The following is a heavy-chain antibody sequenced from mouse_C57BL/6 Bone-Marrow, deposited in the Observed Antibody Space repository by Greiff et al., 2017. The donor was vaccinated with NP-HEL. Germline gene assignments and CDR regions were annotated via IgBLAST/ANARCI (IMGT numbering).Heavy chain of an antibody. CDR2: IYPGDGDT. Sequence: VQLQQSGAELVKPGASVKISCKASGYAFSSYWMNWVKQRPGKGLEWIGQIYPGDGDTNYNGKFKGKATLTADKSSSTAYMQLISLTSDDSAVYFCARSIYYFNFDYWGQGTTLTVSS. CDR1: GYAFSSYW. CDR3: ARSIYYFNFDY. D-gene: IGHD2-1*01. J-gene: IGHJ2*01. V-gene: IGHV1-80*01.